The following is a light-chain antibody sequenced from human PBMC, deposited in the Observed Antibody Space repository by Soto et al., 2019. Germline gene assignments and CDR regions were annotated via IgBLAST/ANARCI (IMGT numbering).Light chain of an antibody. Sequence: QSVLTQPPSVSAATGQKVTISCSGSSANIGGNYVSWYQHIPGTAPKLVIYDSDKRPSEIPDRFSGSKSGTSATLDITGLQTGDEADYDCGAWDGSLSVVLFGGGTKLTVL. V-gene: IGLV1-51*01. CDR1: SANIGGNY. J-gene: IGLJ2*01. CDR2: DSD. CDR3: GAWDGSLSVVL.